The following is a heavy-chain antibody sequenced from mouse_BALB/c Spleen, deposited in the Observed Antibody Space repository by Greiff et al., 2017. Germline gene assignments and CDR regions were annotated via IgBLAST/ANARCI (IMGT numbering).Heavy chain of an antibody. CDR1: GYTFTSYY. V-gene: IGHV1S81*02. CDR3: TGSSSYYYAMDD. D-gene: IGHD1-1*01. CDR2: INPSNGGT. J-gene: IGHJ4*01. Sequence: QVQLQQSGAELVKPGASVKLSCKASGYTFTSYYMYWVKQRPGQGLEWIGEINPSNGGTNFNEKFKSKATLTVDKSSSTAYMQLSSLTSEDSAVYYCTGSSSYYYAMDDWGQGTSVTVSS.